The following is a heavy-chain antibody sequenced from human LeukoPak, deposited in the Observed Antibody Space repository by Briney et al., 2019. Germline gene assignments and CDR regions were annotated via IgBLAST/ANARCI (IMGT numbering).Heavy chain of an antibody. CDR3: ARDREYSYFDY. CDR1: GFTFSSYG. D-gene: IGHD5-18*01. Sequence: GGSLRLSCAASGFTFSSYGMHWVRQAPGKGLEWVADIWFDGKNEHFADSVKGRFTISRDNSKNTLYLQMNSLRAEDTAVYYCARDREYSYFDYWGQGTLVTVSS. J-gene: IGHJ4*02. CDR2: IWFDGKNE. V-gene: IGHV3-33*01.